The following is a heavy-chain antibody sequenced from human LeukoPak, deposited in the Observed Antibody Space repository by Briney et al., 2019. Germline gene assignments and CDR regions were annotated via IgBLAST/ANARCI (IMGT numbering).Heavy chain of an antibody. V-gene: IGHV1-69*05. CDR2: IIPIFGTA. Sequence: SVKVSCKASGGTFSSYAISGVRQAPGQGLEWMGRIIPIFGTANYAQKFQGRVTITTDESTSTAYMELSSLRSEDTAVYYCARAGGAVAVQVGLDLRYWGQGTLVTVSS. D-gene: IGHD6-19*01. CDR3: ARAGGAVAVQVGLDLRY. J-gene: IGHJ4*02. CDR1: GGTFSSYA.